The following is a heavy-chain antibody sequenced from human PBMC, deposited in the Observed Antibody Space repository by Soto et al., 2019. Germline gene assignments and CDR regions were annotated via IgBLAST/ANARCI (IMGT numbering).Heavy chain of an antibody. CDR1: GYTFTSYG. CDR2: ISAYNGNT. J-gene: IGHJ6*03. CDR3: ARSISPAAADYYYYYMDV. V-gene: IGHV1-18*01. D-gene: IGHD6-13*01. Sequence: ASVKVSCKASGYTFTSYGISWVRQAPGQGLEWMGWISAYNGNTNYAQKLQGRVTMTTDTSTSTAYMELRSLRSDDTAVYYCARSISPAAADYYYYYMDVWGKGTKVTVSS.